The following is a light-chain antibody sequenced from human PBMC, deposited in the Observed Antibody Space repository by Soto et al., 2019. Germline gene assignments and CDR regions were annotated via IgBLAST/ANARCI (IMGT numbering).Light chain of an antibody. CDR1: QRVSRN. CDR2: GAS. Sequence: EIVMTQSRATLSVSPGERVTLSCRASQRVSRNFAWYRQKPGQAPTLLIYGASTRATGIPARFSGSGSGTEFTLTISSLQSEDFAIYYCQQYNNWPYTFGRGTKLEIK. CDR3: QQYNNWPYT. V-gene: IGKV3-15*01. J-gene: IGKJ2*01.